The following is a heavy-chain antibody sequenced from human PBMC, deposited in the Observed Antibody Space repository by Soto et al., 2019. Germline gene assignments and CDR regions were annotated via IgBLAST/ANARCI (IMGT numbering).Heavy chain of an antibody. D-gene: IGHD1-26*01. V-gene: IGHV3-30*03. CDR2: ISYDGSNK. CDR1: GFTFSSYG. Sequence: QVQLVESGGGVVQPGRSLRLSCAASGFTFSSYGMHWVRQAPGKGLEWVAVISYDGSNKYYADSVKGRFTISRDNSKNTLYLQMNSLRAEDTAVYYCARSGSDYDGGWFVALSWGQGTLVTVSS. CDR3: ARSGSDYDGGWFVALS. J-gene: IGHJ5*02.